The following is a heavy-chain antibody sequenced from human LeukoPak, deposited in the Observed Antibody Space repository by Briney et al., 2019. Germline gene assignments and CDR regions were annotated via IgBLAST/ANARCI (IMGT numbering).Heavy chain of an antibody. CDR2: ISPNNGGT. Sequence: ASVKVSCKASGYTFTAYYIHWARQAPGQGLEWMGWISPNNGGTKYAQKFQDRVTMTRDTSISTAYLELNRLKSDDTAVYFCARQQLTYFDYWGQGTLVTVS. J-gene: IGHJ4*02. CDR3: ARQQLTYFDY. CDR1: GYTFTAYY. V-gene: IGHV1-2*02. D-gene: IGHD6-13*01.